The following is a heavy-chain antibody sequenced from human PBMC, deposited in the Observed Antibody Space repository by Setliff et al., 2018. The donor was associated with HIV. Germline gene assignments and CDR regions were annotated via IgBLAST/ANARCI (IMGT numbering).Heavy chain of an antibody. CDR2: IHKGGSS. D-gene: IGHD3-3*01. CDR3: ARGLSIFGVATPGFYSFMDV. V-gene: IGHV4-59*11. CDR1: GGSITGHY. J-gene: IGHJ6*03. Sequence: PSETLSLTCTVSGGSITGHYGSWIRKPPGKGLEWIGDIHKGGSSNYNPSLKSRVSISLDTSKKQVSLKLNSGTAADTAVYYCARGLSIFGVATPGFYSFMDVWGKGTTGTVS.